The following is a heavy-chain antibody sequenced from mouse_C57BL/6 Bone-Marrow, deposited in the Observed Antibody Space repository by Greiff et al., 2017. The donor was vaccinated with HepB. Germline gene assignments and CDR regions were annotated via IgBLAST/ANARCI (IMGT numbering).Heavy chain of an antibody. Sequence: VQLQQSGAELARPGASVKLSCKASGYTFTSYGISWVKQRTGQGLEWIGEIYPRSGNTYYNEKFKGKATLTADKSSSTAYMELRSLTSEDSAVYFCARSGPYYSNYGGFAYWGQGTLVTVSA. D-gene: IGHD2-5*01. J-gene: IGHJ3*01. CDR1: GYTFTSYG. CDR3: ARSGPYYSNYGGFAY. CDR2: IYPRSGNT. V-gene: IGHV1-81*01.